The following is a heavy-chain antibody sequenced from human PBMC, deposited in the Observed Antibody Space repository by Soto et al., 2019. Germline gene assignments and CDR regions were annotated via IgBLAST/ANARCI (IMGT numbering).Heavy chain of an antibody. CDR1: GFTFSSYA. D-gene: IGHD3-3*01. CDR3: ASDGITIFGVVSLYYYYYMDV. V-gene: IGHV3-23*01. CDR2: ISGSGGST. J-gene: IGHJ6*03. Sequence: GGSLRLSCAASGFTFSSYAMSWVRQAPGKGLEWVSAISGSGGSTYYADSVKGRFTISRDNSKNTLYLQMNSLRAEDTAVYYCASDGITIFGVVSLYYYYYMDVWGKGTTVTVSS.